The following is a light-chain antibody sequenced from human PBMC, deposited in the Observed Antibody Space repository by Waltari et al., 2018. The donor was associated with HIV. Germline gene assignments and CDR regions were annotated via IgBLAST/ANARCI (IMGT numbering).Light chain of an antibody. CDR3: HQYNSYPLT. J-gene: IGKJ4*01. CDR1: QNIDNW. Sequence: DIQMTQSPSSLSASVGDRVTITCRASQNIDNWLAWYQHKPWRGPKVLIFKTSTLETGVPPRFSGSASGTEFTLTITSLQPDDVATYYCHQYNSYPLTFGGGTKVEIK. V-gene: IGKV1-5*03. CDR2: KTS.